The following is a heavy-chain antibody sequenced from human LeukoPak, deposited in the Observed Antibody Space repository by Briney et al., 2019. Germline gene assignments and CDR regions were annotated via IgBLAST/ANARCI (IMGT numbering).Heavy chain of an antibody. Sequence: SETLSLTCTVSGGSISNYYWSWIRQPPGRGLEWIGYVYYSGSTNYNPSLKSRVTIAVDTAKNQLALKLSSVTAADTAVYYCARGPTRYYFDYWGQGTLVTVSS. CDR2: VYYSGST. J-gene: IGHJ4*02. CDR3: ARGPTRYYFDY. V-gene: IGHV4-59*01. CDR1: GGSISNYY.